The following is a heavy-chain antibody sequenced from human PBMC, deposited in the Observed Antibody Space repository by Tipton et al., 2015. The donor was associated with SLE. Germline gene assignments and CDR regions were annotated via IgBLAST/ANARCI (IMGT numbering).Heavy chain of an antibody. V-gene: IGHV4-59*02. Sequence: TLSLTCIVSGGSVTSHYWSWIRQSPGKGLEWIGYVYYTGTTNYSPSLTSRVTISLDTSKNQFSLRLTSVTAADTAVYYCARVASNFYSDFWGQGTLVTVSS. J-gene: IGHJ4*02. CDR1: GGSVTSHY. CDR3: ARVASNFYSDF. D-gene: IGHD4-11*01. CDR2: VYYTGTT.